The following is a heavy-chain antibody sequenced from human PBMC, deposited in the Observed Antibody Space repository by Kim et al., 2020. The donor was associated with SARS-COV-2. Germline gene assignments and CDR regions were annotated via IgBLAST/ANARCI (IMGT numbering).Heavy chain of an antibody. CDR3: ARDDYYDSSGYYY. Sequence: GGSLRLSCAASGFTFSSYSMNWVRQAPGKGLEWVSYISSSSTIYYADSVKGRFTISRDNAKNSLYLQMNSLRDEDTAVYFCARDDYYDSSGYYYWGQGTLVTVSS. D-gene: IGHD3-22*01. CDR1: GFTFSSYS. CDR2: ISSSSTI. J-gene: IGHJ4*02. V-gene: IGHV3-48*02.